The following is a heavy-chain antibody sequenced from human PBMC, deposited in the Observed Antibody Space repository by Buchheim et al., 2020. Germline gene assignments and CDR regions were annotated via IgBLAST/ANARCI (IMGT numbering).Heavy chain of an antibody. CDR1: GGSFSGYY. Sequence: QVQLQQWGAGLLKPSETLSLTCAVYGGSFSGYYWSWIRQPPGKGLEWIGEINHSGSTNYNPSLKSRVTISVDTSKNQFSLKLSSVTAADTAVYYCARRGGSPYYDILTGRRGVDYWGQGTL. CDR2: INHSGST. CDR3: ARRGGSPYYDILTGRRGVDY. D-gene: IGHD3-9*01. J-gene: IGHJ4*02. V-gene: IGHV4-34*01.